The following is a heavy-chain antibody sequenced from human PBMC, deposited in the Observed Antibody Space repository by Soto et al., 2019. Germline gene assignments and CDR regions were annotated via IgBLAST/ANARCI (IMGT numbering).Heavy chain of an antibody. Sequence: QVQLQESGPGLVKTSETLSLTCAVSGVSIINSHWWSWVRQPPGKGLDWIGEIHHSGNTKYNPSLNSRVTISVDKAKNQFSLRLNSVTAADTAVYYCARDVGNYYDSSPAGQFDFWGQGTLVTVSS. CDR2: IHHSGNT. CDR3: ARDVGNYYDSSPAGQFDF. V-gene: IGHV4-4*02. D-gene: IGHD3-22*01. J-gene: IGHJ4*02. CDR1: GVSIINSHW.